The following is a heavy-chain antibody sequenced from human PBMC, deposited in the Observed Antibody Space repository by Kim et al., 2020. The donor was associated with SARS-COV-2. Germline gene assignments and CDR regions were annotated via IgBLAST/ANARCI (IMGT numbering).Heavy chain of an antibody. CDR1: GYTFTSYG. CDR3: ARLGDRYFDWLYWSRPFDY. J-gene: IGHJ4*02. Sequence: ASVKVSCKASGYTFTSYGISWVRQAPGQGLEWMGWISAYNGNTNYAQKLQGRVTMTTDTSTSTAYMELRSLRSDDTAVYYCARLGDRYFDWLYWSRPFDYWGQGTLVTVSS. CDR2: ISAYNGNT. D-gene: IGHD3-9*01. V-gene: IGHV1-18*01.